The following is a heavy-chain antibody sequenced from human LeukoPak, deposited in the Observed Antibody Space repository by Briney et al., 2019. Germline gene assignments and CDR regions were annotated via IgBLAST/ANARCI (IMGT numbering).Heavy chain of an antibody. Sequence: GGSLRLSCAASGFTFSSYEMNWVRQAPGKGLEWVSYISSSGSTIYYADSVKGRFTISRDNAKNSLYLQMNSLRAEDTAVYYCARDQSDDILTGYYNWYFDLWGRGTLVTVSS. J-gene: IGHJ2*01. CDR2: ISSSGSTI. V-gene: IGHV3-48*03. CDR1: GFTFSSYE. D-gene: IGHD3-9*01. CDR3: ARDQSDDILTGYYNWYFDL.